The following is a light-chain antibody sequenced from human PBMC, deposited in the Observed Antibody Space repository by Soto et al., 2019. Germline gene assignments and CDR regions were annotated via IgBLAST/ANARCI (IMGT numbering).Light chain of an antibody. J-gene: IGLJ3*02. Sequence: QSVLTQPPSLSAAPGQRVTISCSGSSSNIGNKYVSWYQQVPGTAPKLLIYENNKRPSGIPDRFSGSKSGTSATLDITGLQTGDEVDYYCGSWDASLSAGVFGGGTKLTVL. CDR1: SSNIGNKY. CDR2: ENN. CDR3: GSWDASLSAGV. V-gene: IGLV1-51*02.